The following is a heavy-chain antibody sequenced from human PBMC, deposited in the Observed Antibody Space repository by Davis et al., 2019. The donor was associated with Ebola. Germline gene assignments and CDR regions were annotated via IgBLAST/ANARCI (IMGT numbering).Heavy chain of an antibody. Sequence: SETLSLTCAVYGGTFSGYYWSWIRQSPGKGLEWIGEIIDSGNANYNPSLKSRVTVSVDTSKNQFSLMLSSVTAADTAVYYCARHRYYYDSSGYVNYFDYWGQGTLVTVSS. CDR2: IIDSGNA. D-gene: IGHD3-22*01. J-gene: IGHJ4*02. V-gene: IGHV4-34*12. CDR1: GGTFSGYY. CDR3: ARHRYYYDSSGYVNYFDY.